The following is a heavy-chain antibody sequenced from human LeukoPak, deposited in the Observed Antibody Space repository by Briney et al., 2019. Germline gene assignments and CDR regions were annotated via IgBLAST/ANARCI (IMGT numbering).Heavy chain of an antibody. V-gene: IGHV3-23*01. J-gene: IGHJ4*02. Sequence: GGSLRLSCAVSGFTFSGCAMSWVRQAPGKGLEWVSSITGSGGTTYYADSVKGRFTISRDNSKNTLHLQMNSLRADDTAVYYCATADWELHWGQGTLVTVSS. D-gene: IGHD1-26*01. CDR2: ITGSGGTT. CDR1: GFTFSGCA. CDR3: ATADWELH.